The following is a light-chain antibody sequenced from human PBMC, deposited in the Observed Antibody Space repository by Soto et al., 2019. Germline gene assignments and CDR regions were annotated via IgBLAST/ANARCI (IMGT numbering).Light chain of an antibody. CDR3: QHSNSYSEA. CDR1: QSISSW. CDR2: KAS. J-gene: IGKJ1*01. V-gene: IGKV1-5*03. Sequence: DIQMTQSPSTLSASVGARVTINCRASQSISSWLAWYQKKTGKDPEILIYKASTLKSGVPSRFSGIVSGTEFTLTLRRLQPDDCATYYGQHSNSYSEAFCPETKLEIK.